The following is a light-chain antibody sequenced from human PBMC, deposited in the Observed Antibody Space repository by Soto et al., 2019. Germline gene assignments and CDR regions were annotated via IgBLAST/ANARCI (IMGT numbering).Light chain of an antibody. CDR1: QTISGW. J-gene: IGKJ4*01. CDR2: KAS. Sequence: DIQMTQSPSTLSASVGDRVTITCRASQTISGWLAWYQQKPGKAPKLLIYKASSLESGVPSRFSGSGYGTEFTLTISSLQPDDFATYYCQQANSFPLTFGGGTKVDI. V-gene: IGKV1-5*03. CDR3: QQANSFPLT.